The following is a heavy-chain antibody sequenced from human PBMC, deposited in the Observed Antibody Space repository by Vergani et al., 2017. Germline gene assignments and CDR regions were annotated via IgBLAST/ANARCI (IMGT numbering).Heavy chain of an antibody. J-gene: IGHJ4*02. CDR3: ASRSGYSDY. Sequence: EVQLVESGGGLVQPGGPLRLSCAASGFTFSSYSMNWVRQAPGKGMEWVSYISSSSSTIYYADSVKGRFTISRDNAKNSLYLQMNSLRAEDTAVYYCASRSGYSDYWGQGTLVTVSS. CDR1: GFTFSSYS. D-gene: IGHD3-22*01. CDR2: ISSSSSTI. V-gene: IGHV3-48*01.